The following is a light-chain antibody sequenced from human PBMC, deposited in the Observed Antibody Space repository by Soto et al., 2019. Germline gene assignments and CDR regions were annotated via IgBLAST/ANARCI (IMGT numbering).Light chain of an antibody. CDR3: QQYNNWPPGT. J-gene: IGKJ2*01. CDR2: GAS. Sequence: EIVMTQSPATLSVSPGERATLSCRASQSVSSNLAWYQQKPGQAPRLLIYGASTRATGNPARFSGSVSGTEFTLTISSLQSEDFAVYYCQQYNNWPPGTFGQGTKLEIK. CDR1: QSVSSN. V-gene: IGKV3-15*01.